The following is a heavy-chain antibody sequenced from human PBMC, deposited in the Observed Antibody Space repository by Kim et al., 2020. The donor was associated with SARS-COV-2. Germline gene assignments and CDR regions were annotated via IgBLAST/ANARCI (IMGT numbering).Heavy chain of an antibody. D-gene: IGHD2-15*01. V-gene: IGHV7-4-1*02. Sequence: ASVKVSCKASGYTFTSYAMNWVRQAPGQGLEWMGWINTNTGNPTYAQGFTGRFVFSLDTSVSTAYLQISSLKAEDTAVYYCARGRNFGGYCSGGSCYHYYYGMDVRGQGTTVTVSS. CDR3: ARGRNFGGYCSGGSCYHYYYGMDV. CDR2: INTNTGNP. CDR1: GYTFTSYA. J-gene: IGHJ6*02.